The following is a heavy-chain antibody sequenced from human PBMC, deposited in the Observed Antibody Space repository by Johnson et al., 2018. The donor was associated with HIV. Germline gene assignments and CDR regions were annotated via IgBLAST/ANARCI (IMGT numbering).Heavy chain of an antibody. CDR1: GFTFHSYV. Sequence: VQLVESGGGVVQPGGSLRLSCAASGFTFHSYVMTWVRQAPGQGLEWVSTIPGSAATTYYADSVKGRFTISRDNSKNKLYLQMNSLRAEDTAVYYCAKERRQSRAFDIWGQGTMVTVSS. CDR3: AKERRQSRAFDI. V-gene: IGHV3-23*04. J-gene: IGHJ3*02. CDR2: IPGSAATT. D-gene: IGHD6-19*01.